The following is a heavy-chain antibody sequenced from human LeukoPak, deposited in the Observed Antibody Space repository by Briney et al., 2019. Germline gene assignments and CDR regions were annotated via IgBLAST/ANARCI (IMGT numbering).Heavy chain of an antibody. J-gene: IGHJ4*02. Sequence: SVKVSCKASGGTFISYAISWVRQAPGQGLEWMGGIIPIFGTANYAQKFQGRVTITADESTSTAYMELSSLRSEDTAVYYCASPEGGYSYGYVYWGQGTLVTVSS. CDR3: ASPEGGYSYGYVY. CDR1: GGTFISYA. V-gene: IGHV1-69*01. D-gene: IGHD5-18*01. CDR2: IIPIFGTA.